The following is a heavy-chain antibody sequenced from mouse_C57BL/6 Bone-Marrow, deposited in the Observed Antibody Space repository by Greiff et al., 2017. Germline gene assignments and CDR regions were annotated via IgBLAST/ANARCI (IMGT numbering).Heavy chain of an antibody. CDR1: GYAFSSSW. CDR3: AWGGYNAWFAY. V-gene: IGHV1-82*01. CDR2: IYPGDGDT. D-gene: IGHD2-2*01. J-gene: IGHJ3*01. Sequence: QVQLQQSGPELVKPGASVKISCKASGYAFSSSWMNWVKQRPGKGLEWIGRIYPGDGDTNYNGKFKGKATLTADKSSSTAYMQLSSLTSENSAVSFCAWGGYNAWFAYWGQGTLVTVSA.